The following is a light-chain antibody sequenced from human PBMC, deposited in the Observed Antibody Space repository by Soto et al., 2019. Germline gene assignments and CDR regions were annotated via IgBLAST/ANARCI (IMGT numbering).Light chain of an antibody. Sequence: EIVLTQSPGTLSLSPGERVTLSSRASQRVSSNYLAWYQQKPGQAPRLLIYSASSRATGIPDRFSGSGSGRDFTLTINRLEPEDFAVYYCQQYGGSPRVTFGGGTKVEIK. CDR3: QQYGGSPRVT. CDR1: QRVSSNY. CDR2: SAS. V-gene: IGKV3-20*01. J-gene: IGKJ4*01.